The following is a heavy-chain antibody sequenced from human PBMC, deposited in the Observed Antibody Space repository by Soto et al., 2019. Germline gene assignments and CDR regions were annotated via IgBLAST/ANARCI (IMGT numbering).Heavy chain of an antibody. CDR1: GFTFSSYA. CDR2: ISGSGGST. D-gene: IGHD3-3*01. CDR3: AKDRGEGYDFWSGYAPPPYNWFDP. V-gene: IGHV3-23*01. J-gene: IGHJ5*02. Sequence: GGSLRLSCAASGFTFSSYAMSWVRQAPGKGLEWVSAISGSGGSTYYADSVKGRFTISRDNSKNTLYLQMNSLRAEDTAVYYCAKDRGEGYDFWSGYAPPPYNWFDPWGQGTLVTVSS.